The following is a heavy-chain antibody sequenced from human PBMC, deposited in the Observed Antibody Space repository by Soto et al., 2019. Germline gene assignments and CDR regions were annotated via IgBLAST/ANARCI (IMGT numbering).Heavy chain of an antibody. D-gene: IGHD3-16*01. J-gene: IGHJ4*02. Sequence: GASVKVSCKASGYSFTSYYLHWVRQAPGQGPEWMGLINPSGGSTTYSQKFQGRVTMTRDTSTTTVYMELSALRSEDTAFYYCATIQRGESYDYYGYGAFHFDHWGQGTLVTVSS. V-gene: IGHV1-46*01. CDR2: INPSGGST. CDR3: ATIQRGESYDYYGYGAFHFDH. CDR1: GYSFTSYY.